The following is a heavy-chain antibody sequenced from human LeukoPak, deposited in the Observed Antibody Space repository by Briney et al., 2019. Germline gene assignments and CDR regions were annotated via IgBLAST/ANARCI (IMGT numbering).Heavy chain of an antibody. CDR3: AKESPYGSGSYYLDAFDY. V-gene: IGHV3-23*01. J-gene: IGHJ4*02. D-gene: IGHD3-10*01. CDR1: GFTFSSYA. CDR2: ISGSGGST. Sequence: PGGSLRLSCAASGFTFSSYAMHWVRQAPGKGLEWVSAISGSGGSTYYADSVKGRFTISRDNSKNTLYLQMNSLRAEDTAVYYCAKESPYGSGSYYLDAFDYWGQGTLVTVSS.